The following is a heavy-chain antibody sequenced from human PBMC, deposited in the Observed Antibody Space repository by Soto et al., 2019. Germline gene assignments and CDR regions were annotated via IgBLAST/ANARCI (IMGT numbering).Heavy chain of an antibody. J-gene: IGHJ6*02. Sequence: PGESLKISCKGSGYSFTGYWIGWVRQMPGKGLEWMGIIYPGDSDTRYSPSFQGQVTISADKSISTAYLKWSSLKASATALSYSARQAAASTGYYLWGYYYHGMDVWGQGTTVTDSS. CDR1: GYSFTGYW. D-gene: IGHD3-9*01. CDR3: ARQAAASTGYYLWGYYYHGMDV. V-gene: IGHV5-51*01. CDR2: IYPGDSDT.